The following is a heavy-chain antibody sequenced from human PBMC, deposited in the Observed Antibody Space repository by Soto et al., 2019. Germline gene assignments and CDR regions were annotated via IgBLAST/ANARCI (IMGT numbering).Heavy chain of an antibody. J-gene: IGHJ3*01. Sequence: GGSLRLSCAASGFTLSRHTMNWVRQAPGKGLEWVSFIGSRTSDIYYADSVKGRFTISRDNAKNSLYLDLTRLRAEDTAVYFCVRDYYDTSGYPNTFDVWGQVTMVTVPS. V-gene: IGHV3-21*01. D-gene: IGHD3-22*01. CDR3: VRDYYDTSGYPNTFDV. CDR2: IGSRTSDI. CDR1: GFTLSRHT.